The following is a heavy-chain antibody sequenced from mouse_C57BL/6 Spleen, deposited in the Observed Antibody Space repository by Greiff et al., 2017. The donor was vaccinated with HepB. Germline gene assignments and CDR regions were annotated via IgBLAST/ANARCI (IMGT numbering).Heavy chain of an antibody. CDR2: IDPSDSYP. CDR1: GYTFTSYW. D-gene: IGHD2-5*01. V-gene: IGHV1-69*01. J-gene: IGHJ4*01. Sequence: VQLQQPGAELVMPGASVKLSCKASGYTFTSYWMPWVKQRPGQGLEWIGEIDPSDSYPNYHQKFKGKSTLTVDKSSSTAYMQLSSLTSEDSAVYYCARRSYSNFYAIDYWGQGTSVTVSS. CDR3: ARRSYSNFYAIDY.